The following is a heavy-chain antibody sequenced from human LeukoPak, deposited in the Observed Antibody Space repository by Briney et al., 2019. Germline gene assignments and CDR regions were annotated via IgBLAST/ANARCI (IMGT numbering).Heavy chain of an antibody. V-gene: IGHV1-18*01. CDR3: ARDRLYDFWSGYYLNGFYMDV. CDR2: ISAYNGNT. J-gene: IGHJ6*03. D-gene: IGHD3-3*01. CDR1: GYTFTSYG. Sequence: GPTVKVSCKTSGYTFTSYGISWVPHAPAQGLEWMGWISAYNGNTSYTQKLQGRVTMTTNTSTSTAYMELRSLRSDDTAVYYCARDRLYDFWSGYYLNGFYMDVWGKGTTVTVSS.